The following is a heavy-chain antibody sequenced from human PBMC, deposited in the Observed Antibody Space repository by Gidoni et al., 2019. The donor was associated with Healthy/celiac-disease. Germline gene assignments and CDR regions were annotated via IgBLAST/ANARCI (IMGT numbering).Heavy chain of an antibody. V-gene: IGHV3-15*01. CDR1: GFTFSNAW. CDR3: TTDQFYGYFDY. CDR2: IKSKTDGGTT. J-gene: IGHJ4*02. D-gene: IGHD3-10*01. Sequence: EVQLVASGGGLVKPGGSLRLSCAASGFTFSNAWMSWVRQAPGKGLEWVGRIKSKTDGGTTDYAAPVKGRYTISRDDSKNTLYLQMNSLKTEDTAVYYCTTDQFYGYFDYWGQGTLVTVSS.